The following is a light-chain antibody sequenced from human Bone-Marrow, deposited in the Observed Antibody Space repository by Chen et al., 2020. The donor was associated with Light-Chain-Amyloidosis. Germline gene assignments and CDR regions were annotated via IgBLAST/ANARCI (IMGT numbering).Light chain of an antibody. CDR1: QSVNSY. J-gene: IGKJ1*01. CDR3: QQRSNWPPA. CDR2: DAC. Sequence: EIVLTQSPATLSLSPGERATLSCRASQSVNSYLAWNQQKPGQAPRLLSDDACNRATGIPARFSGRGAGTDVTITISSLEPEDFSVYDCQQRSNWPPAFGQGTKVEIK. V-gene: IGKV3-11*01.